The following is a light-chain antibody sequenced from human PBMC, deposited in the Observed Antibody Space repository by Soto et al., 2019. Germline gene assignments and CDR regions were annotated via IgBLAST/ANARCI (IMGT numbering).Light chain of an antibody. CDR3: SSYAGSNNLV. J-gene: IGLJ3*02. CDR2: EVN. CDR1: SSDIGGYDY. Sequence: QSALTQPPSASGSPGQSVTFSCTGTSSDIGGYDYVSWYQQHPGKAPKLIIYEVNKRPSGVPDRFSGSKSGNTASLTVSGLRAEDEADYYCSSYAGSNNLVFAGGTKVTVL. V-gene: IGLV2-8*01.